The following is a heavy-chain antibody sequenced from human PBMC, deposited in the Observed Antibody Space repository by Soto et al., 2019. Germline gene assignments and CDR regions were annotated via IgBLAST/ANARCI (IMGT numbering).Heavy chain of an antibody. V-gene: IGHV1-3*01. CDR1: GYTFANYG. D-gene: IGHD3-22*01. J-gene: IGHJ4*02. Sequence: VASVKVSCKASGYTFANYGIHWVRQAPGQRLEWMGWINAGNGGTKYSENFQGRVTITRDTSASTVYLGLSSLSSEDTASYYCARTGHSGSYDFWGQGTLVTVSS. CDR3: ARTGHSGSYDF. CDR2: INAGNGGT.